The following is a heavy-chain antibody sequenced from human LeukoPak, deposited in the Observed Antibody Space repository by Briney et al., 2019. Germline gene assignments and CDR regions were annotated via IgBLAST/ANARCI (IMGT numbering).Heavy chain of an antibody. J-gene: IGHJ5*02. CDR1: GYTFTGYS. CDR3: ARDMCSIRWFGEVCGNWFGP. D-gene: IGHD3-10*01. Sequence: ASVKVSCKASGYTFTGYSINRVRQAPGQGLEWMGWINPNSGGTNYAQKFQGRVTMTRDTSINTAYMELSRLTSDDTAVYYCARDMCSIRWFGEVCGNWFGPWGQGTLVTVSS. CDR2: INPNSGGT. V-gene: IGHV1-2*02.